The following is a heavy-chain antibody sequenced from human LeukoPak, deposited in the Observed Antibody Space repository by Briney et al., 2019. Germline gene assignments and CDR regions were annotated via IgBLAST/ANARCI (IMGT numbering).Heavy chain of an antibody. V-gene: IGHV3-30*02. Sequence: PGGSLRLSCAASGFTFSTFGMHWVRQAPGKGLEWLAFIGNDGSNKYYVDSAKGRFTISRDNSKNTLYLQMNTLRAEDTAVYHCAAHQGYCSGGGCGPYWGQGTQVTVSS. CDR3: AAHQGYCSGGGCGPY. J-gene: IGHJ4*02. CDR2: IGNDGSNK. D-gene: IGHD2-15*01. CDR1: GFTFSTFG.